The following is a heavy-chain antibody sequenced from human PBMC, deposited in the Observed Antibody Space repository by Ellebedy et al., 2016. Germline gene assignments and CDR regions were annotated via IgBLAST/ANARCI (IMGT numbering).Heavy chain of an antibody. J-gene: IGHJ6*03. CDR3: ARGRGLHYYYYMDV. V-gene: IGHV4-61*02. CDR1: GGSISSGSYY. Sequence: SETLSLXXTVSGGSISSGSYYWSWIRQPAGKGLEWIGRIYTSGSTNYNPSLKSRVTMSVDTSKNQFSLKLSSVTAADTAVYYCARGRGLHYYYYMDVWGKGTTVTVSS. CDR2: IYTSGST.